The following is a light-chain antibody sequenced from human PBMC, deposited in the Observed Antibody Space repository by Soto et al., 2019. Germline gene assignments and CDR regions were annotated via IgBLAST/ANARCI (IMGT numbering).Light chain of an antibody. V-gene: IGKV3-15*01. CDR2: GAS. CDR1: QSVSSN. J-gene: IGKJ1*01. Sequence: EIVMTQSPATLSVSPGERATLSCRASQSVSSNLAWYQQKPGQAPRLLIYGASTRATGIPATFSGSGSGTEFTLIISSLQSEDFAVYYCQQYNNWPRTFAQGTKVEIK. CDR3: QQYNNWPRT.